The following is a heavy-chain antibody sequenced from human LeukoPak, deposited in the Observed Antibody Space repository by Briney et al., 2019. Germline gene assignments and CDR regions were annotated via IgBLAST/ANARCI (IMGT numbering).Heavy chain of an antibody. V-gene: IGHV3-30*18. Sequence: PGGSLRLSCAASGFTFSSYGMHWVRQAPGKGLEWVAAISYDGSNKYYADSVKSRFTISRDNSKNTLYLQMNSLRAEDTAVYYCAKDGGSGWYVGYYFDYWGQGTLVTVSS. CDR2: ISYDGSNK. CDR1: GFTFSSYG. CDR3: AKDGGSGWYVGYYFDY. D-gene: IGHD6-19*01. J-gene: IGHJ4*02.